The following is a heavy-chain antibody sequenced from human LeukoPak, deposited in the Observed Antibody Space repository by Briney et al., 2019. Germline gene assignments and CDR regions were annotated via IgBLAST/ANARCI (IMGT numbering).Heavy chain of an antibody. Sequence: PGGGLRLSCAAPRFPFVGYAVTAVPQATGKGVEWVALISGSGGNTCYAVFVKGRFTISRDNSKNALYLRMNSLRAEDTAVYYCAHWGISWPFAYCGEGSLVTVS. J-gene: IGHJ4*02. CDR1: RFPFVGYA. CDR3: AHWGISWPFAY. CDR2: ISGSGGNT. D-gene: IGHD6-6*01. V-gene: IGHV3-23*01.